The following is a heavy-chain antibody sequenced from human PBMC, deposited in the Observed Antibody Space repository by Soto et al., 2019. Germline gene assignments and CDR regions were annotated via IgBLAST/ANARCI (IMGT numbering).Heavy chain of an antibody. J-gene: IGHJ4*02. CDR2: INPSGGST. CDR1: GYIFTNHY. V-gene: IGHV1-46*01. CDR3: ARADYYDSSGFYYDY. D-gene: IGHD3-22*01. Sequence: QVQLVQSGAEVKKPGASVKVSCKASGYIFTNHYIHWVRQAPGQGLEWMGIINPSGGSTNYLQKFQGRVTMTRDTSTSTVYMELSSLRSEDTSVYFCARADYYDSSGFYYDYWGQGTLVTVSS.